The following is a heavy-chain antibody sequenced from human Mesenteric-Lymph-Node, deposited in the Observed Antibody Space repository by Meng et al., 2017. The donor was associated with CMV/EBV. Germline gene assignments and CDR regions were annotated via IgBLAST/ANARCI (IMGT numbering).Heavy chain of an antibody. CDR1: GYTFSSHY. CDR2: MNPSTGST. CDR3: ARSVTVLGVDIPRWAYNYGLDV. V-gene: IGHV1-46*01. D-gene: IGHD3-3*01. J-gene: IGHJ6*02. Sequence: ASVKVSCKPFGYTFSSHYIHWLRQAPGQGLGWMGLMNPSTGSTSYAQKFQGRIIMTRDTSTSTVYMELSSLTSEDTALYYCARSVTVLGVDIPRWAYNYGLDVWGQGTTVTVSS.